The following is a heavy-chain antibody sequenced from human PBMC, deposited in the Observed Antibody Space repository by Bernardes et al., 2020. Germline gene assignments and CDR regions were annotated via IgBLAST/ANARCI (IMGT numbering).Heavy chain of an antibody. CDR3: AHRDGWWELRATSGVFDY. J-gene: IGHJ4*02. V-gene: IGHV2-5*02. CDR2: IYWDDDK. D-gene: IGHD1-26*01. CDR1: GFSLSTSGVG. Sequence: SGPTLVKPTQTLTLTCTFSGFSLSTSGVGVGWIRQPPGKALEWLALIYWDDDKRYSPSLKSRLTITKDTSKNQVVLTMTNMDPVDTATYYCAHRDGWWELRATSGVFDYWGQGTLVTVSS.